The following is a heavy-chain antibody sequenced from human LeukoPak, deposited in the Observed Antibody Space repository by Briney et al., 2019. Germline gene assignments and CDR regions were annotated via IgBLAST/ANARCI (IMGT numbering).Heavy chain of an antibody. J-gene: IGHJ4*02. Sequence: ASVKVSCTASAYTFTSYNINRVRQATGQGLEWMGWMNPNSGNTGYAQKFQGRVTMTRNTSISTAYMELSSLRSEDTAVYYCAGRTIFGVVIDYWGQGTLVTVSS. CDR2: MNPNSGNT. D-gene: IGHD3-3*01. V-gene: IGHV1-8*01. CDR3: AGRTIFGVVIDY. CDR1: AYTFTSYN.